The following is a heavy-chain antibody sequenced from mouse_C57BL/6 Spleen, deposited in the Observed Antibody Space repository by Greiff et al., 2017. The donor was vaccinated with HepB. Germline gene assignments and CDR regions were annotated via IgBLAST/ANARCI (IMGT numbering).Heavy chain of an antibody. CDR2: ISSGGDYI. D-gene: IGHD1-1*01. V-gene: IGHV5-9-1*02. J-gene: IGHJ4*01. Sequence: DVMLVESGEGLVKPGGSLKLSCAASGFTFSSYAMSWVRQTPEKRLEWVAYISSGGDYIYYADTVKGRFTISRVNARNTLYLQMSSLKSEDTAMYDCTRDQGYGSYAMDYWGQGTSVTVSS. CDR1: GFTFSSYA. CDR3: TRDQGYGSYAMDY.